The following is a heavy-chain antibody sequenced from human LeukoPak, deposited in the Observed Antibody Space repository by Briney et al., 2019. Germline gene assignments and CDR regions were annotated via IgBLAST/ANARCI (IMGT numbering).Heavy chain of an antibody. J-gene: IGHJ4*02. CDR1: GGSISSYY. V-gene: IGHV4-59*08. CDR3: ARGYGDQFDY. D-gene: IGHD4-17*01. Sequence: SETLSLTCTVSGGSISSYYWSWVRQPPGKGLEWIGYIYYSGSTNYNPSLKSRVTISVDTSKNQFSLKLSSVTAADTAVYYCARGYGDQFDYWGQGTLVTVSS. CDR2: IYYSGST.